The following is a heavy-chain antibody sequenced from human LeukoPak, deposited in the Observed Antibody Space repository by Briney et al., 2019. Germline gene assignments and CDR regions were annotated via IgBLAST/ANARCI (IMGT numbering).Heavy chain of an antibody. V-gene: IGHV4-34*01. CDR2: INHSGST. Sequence: PSETLSLTCAVYGGSFSGYYWSWIRQPPGKGLEWIGEINHSGSTNYNPSLKGRVTIAVDTSKNQFSLKLSSVTAADTAVYYGARGGLMIPFGGVIVSGNYYYMDVWGKGTTVTISS. CDR1: GGSFSGYY. D-gene: IGHD3-16*02. J-gene: IGHJ6*03. CDR3: ARGGLMIPFGGVIVSGNYYYMDV.